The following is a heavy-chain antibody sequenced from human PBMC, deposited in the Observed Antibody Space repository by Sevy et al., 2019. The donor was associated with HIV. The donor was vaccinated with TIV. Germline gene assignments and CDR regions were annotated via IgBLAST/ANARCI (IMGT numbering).Heavy chain of an antibody. CDR1: GFTFSSYS. CDR2: ISSSSSTI. CDR3: ARDTRYGDYYYYYMDV. Sequence: GGSLRLSCAASGFTFSSYSMNWVRQAPGKGLEWVSYISSSSSTIYYADSVKGRFTISRDNAKNSLDLQMNSLRDEDTAVYYCARDTRYGDYYYYYMDVWGKGTTVTVSS. V-gene: IGHV3-48*02. J-gene: IGHJ6*03. D-gene: IGHD4-17*01.